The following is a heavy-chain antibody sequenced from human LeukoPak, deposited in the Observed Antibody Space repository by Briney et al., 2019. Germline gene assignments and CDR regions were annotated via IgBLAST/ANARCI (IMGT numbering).Heavy chain of an antibody. CDR2: ISSSGTTI. D-gene: IGHD1-26*01. Sequence: GGSLRLSCAAPGFTFSSYEMNWVRQAPGKGLEWVSYISSSGTTIYYADSVKGRFTISRDNAKNSLYLQMNSLRAEDTAVYYCAKQPGMCVGANHFDPWGQGTLVTVSS. CDR3: AKQPGMCVGANHFDP. V-gene: IGHV3-48*03. CDR1: GFTFSSYE. J-gene: IGHJ5*02.